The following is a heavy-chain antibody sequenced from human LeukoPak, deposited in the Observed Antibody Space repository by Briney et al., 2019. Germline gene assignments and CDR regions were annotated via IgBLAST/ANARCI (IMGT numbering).Heavy chain of an antibody. CDR2: INHSGST. Sequence: PLETLSLTCAVYGGSFSGYYWSWIRQPPGKGLEWIGEINHSGSTNYNPSLKSRVTISVDTSKNQFSLKLSSVTAADTAVYYCARVRGDYYDSSGYLIDYWGQGTLVTVSS. V-gene: IGHV4-34*01. CDR3: ARVRGDYYDSSGYLIDY. D-gene: IGHD3-22*01. J-gene: IGHJ4*02. CDR1: GGSFSGYY.